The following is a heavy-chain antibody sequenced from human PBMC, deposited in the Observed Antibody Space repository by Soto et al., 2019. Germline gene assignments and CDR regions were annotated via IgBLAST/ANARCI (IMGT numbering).Heavy chain of an antibody. J-gene: IGHJ6*02. Sequence: QVQLVQSGAGVKKPGPSVKVSGKAPGGTFGTYPFTGVGQAPGKGFEWRGGIIPIFGTAKYAQKFQGRVTITADESTSTGYMELSSLRSEDTAVYYCARSQGGSSSLDIYYYYYYGMDVWGQGTTVTVSS. D-gene: IGHD2-15*01. CDR1: GGTFGTYP. CDR2: IIPIFGTA. CDR3: ARSQGGSSSLDIYYYYYYGMDV. V-gene: IGHV1-69*01.